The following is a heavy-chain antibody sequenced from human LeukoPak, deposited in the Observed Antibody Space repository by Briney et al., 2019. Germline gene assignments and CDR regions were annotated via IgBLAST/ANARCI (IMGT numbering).Heavy chain of an antibody. J-gene: IGHJ3*02. D-gene: IGHD5-12*01. Sequence: SETLSLTCTVSGDSISSSSYCWDWTRQPPGKGLEWIGNIYNSANTHYNPSLKTRITMSVDTSKNQFSLKLNSVTAADTGIYYCARHSRSAYTGYENAFDIWGQGTMVTVSS. CDR1: GDSISSSSYC. CDR2: IYNSANT. CDR3: ARHSRSAYTGYENAFDI. V-gene: IGHV4-39*01.